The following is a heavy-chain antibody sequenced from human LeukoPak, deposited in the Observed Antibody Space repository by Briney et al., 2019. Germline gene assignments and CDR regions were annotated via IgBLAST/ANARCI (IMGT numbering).Heavy chain of an antibody. CDR1: GYTFTSYG. D-gene: IGHD3-10*01. V-gene: IGHV1-18*01. CDR3: AVIIGSGSYYPTDY. CDR2: ISAYNGNT. Sequence: ASVKVSCKASGYTFTSYGISWVRQAPGQGLEWMGWISAYNGNTNYAQKLQGRVTMTTDTSTSTAYMELRSLRSDDTAVYYCAVIIGSGSYYPTDYWGQGTLVTVSS. J-gene: IGHJ4*02.